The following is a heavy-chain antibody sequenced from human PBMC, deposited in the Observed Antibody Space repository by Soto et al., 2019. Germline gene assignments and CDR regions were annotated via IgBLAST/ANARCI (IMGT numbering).Heavy chain of an antibody. D-gene: IGHD3-22*01. CDR1: GFTFSSYA. J-gene: IGHJ4*02. Sequence: ESGGGVVQPGRSLRLSCAASGFTFSSYAMHGVRQAPGKGLEWVAVISYDGSNKYYADSVKGRFTISRDNSKNTLYLQMNSLRAEDTAVYYCARDAMSSYDSSGYPDYWGQGTLVTVSS. CDR2: ISYDGSNK. V-gene: IGHV3-30-3*01. CDR3: ARDAMSSYDSSGYPDY.